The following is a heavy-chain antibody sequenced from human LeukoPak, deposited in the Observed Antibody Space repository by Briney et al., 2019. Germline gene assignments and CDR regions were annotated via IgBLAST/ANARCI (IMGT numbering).Heavy chain of an antibody. J-gene: IGHJ4*02. CDR1: GFTFSIYA. CDR3: AKDLEIAVAGRLDY. Sequence: GGSLRLSCAASGFTFSIYAMSWVRQAPGKGLEWVSAISGGGGSTYYADSVKGRFTISRDNSKNTLYLQMNSLRAEDTAVYYCAKDLEIAVAGRLDYWGQGILVTVSS. CDR2: ISGGGGST. V-gene: IGHV3-23*01. D-gene: IGHD6-19*01.